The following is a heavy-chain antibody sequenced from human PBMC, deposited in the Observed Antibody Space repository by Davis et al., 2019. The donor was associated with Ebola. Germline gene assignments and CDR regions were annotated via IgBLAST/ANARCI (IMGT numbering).Heavy chain of an antibody. CDR1: GYTFTSYY. V-gene: IGHV1-46*01. CDR2: LNPSGGST. J-gene: IGHJ3*02. Sequence: AASVKVSCKASGYTFTSYYIHWVRQAPGQGLEWMGILNPSGGSTTYAQNFQGRVTVTRDTSITTAYMELTWLTSDDTAVYYCARVSGPATIFPVGDALDTWGQGTMVTVSS. CDR3: ARVSGPATIFPVGDALDT. D-gene: IGHD3-10*02.